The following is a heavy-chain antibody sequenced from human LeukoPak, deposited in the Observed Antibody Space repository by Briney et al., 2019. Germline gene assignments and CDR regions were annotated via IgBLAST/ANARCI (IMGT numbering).Heavy chain of an antibody. D-gene: IGHD3-3*01. CDR3: ARDHARSDAFDI. Sequence: GGSLRLSCAASGFTFSSYSMNWVRQAPGKGPEWVSSISSSSSYIYYADSVKGRFTISRDNAKNSLYLQMNSLRAEDTAVYYCARDHARSDAFDIWGQGTMVTVSS. J-gene: IGHJ3*02. CDR1: GFTFSSYS. V-gene: IGHV3-21*01. CDR2: ISSSSSYI.